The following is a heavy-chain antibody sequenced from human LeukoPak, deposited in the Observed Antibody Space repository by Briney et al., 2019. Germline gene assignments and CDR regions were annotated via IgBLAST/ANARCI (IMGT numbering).Heavy chain of an antibody. J-gene: IGHJ4*02. V-gene: IGHV1-69*04. D-gene: IGHD1-26*01. CDR2: IIPILGIA. CDR1: GGTFSSYT. CDR3: AREIVGATREIS. Sequence: ASVKVSCKASGGTFSSYTISWVQQAPGQGLEWMGRIIPILGIANYAQKFQGRVTITADKSTSTAYMELSSLRSEDTAVYYCAREIVGATREISWGQGTLVTVSS.